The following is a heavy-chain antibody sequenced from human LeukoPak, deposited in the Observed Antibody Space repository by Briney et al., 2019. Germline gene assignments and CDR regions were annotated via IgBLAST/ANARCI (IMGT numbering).Heavy chain of an antibody. Sequence: PGGSLRLSCAASGFTFSSYSMNWVRQAPGMGLEWVSSIPSSSSYIYYADSVKGRFTISRDNAKKSLYLQMNSLRAEDTAVYYCARVGPSTSWDYWGQGPLVTVSS. CDR3: ARVGPSTSWDY. V-gene: IGHV3-21*01. J-gene: IGHJ4*02. CDR1: GFTFSSYS. CDR2: IPSSSSYI. D-gene: IGHD2-2*01.